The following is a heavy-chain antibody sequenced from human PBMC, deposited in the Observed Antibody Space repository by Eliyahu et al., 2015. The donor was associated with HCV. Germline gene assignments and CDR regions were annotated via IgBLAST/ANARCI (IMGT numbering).Heavy chain of an antibody. CDR3: TTRDATMIVVVIWRDAFDI. D-gene: IGHD3-22*01. CDR2: IKSKTDGGTT. V-gene: IGHV3-15*01. CDR1: GFTFXNAW. J-gene: IGHJ3*02. Sequence: EVQLVESGGGLVKPGGSLRLSCAASGFTFXNAWXXWVRRAPGKGLEGVGRIKSKTDGGTTDYAAPVKGRFTISRDDSKNTLYLQMNSLKTEDTAVYYCTTRDATMIVVVIWRDAFDIWGQGTMVTVSS.